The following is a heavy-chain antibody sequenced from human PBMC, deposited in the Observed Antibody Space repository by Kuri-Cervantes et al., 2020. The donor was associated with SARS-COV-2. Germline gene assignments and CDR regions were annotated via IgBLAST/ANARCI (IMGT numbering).Heavy chain of an antibody. Sequence: SVKVSCKASGYTFTSYYMHWVRQAPGQGLEWMGGIIPIFGTANYAQKFQGRVTITADESTSTAYMELSSLRSEDTAVYYCARGVAVAGYYYFDYWGQGTLVTVSS. D-gene: IGHD6-19*01. J-gene: IGHJ4*02. CDR1: GYTFTSYY. V-gene: IGHV1-69*13. CDR2: IIPIFGTA. CDR3: ARGVAVAGYYYFDY.